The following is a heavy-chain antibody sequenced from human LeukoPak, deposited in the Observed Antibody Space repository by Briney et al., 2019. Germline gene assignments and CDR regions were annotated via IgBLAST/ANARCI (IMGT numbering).Heavy chain of an antibody. V-gene: IGHV3-48*01. CDR3: ARRGETAMVGDY. CDR2: LSNTNMI. CDR1: GFTFCSHG. Sequence: GGSLRLSCAASGFTFCSHGMNWVRQAPGKGLEWLSYLSNTNMIHYAESVKGRFTISRDNAKNSLYLHMDGLRAEDTAVYYCARRGETAMVGDYWGRGTLVTVSS. D-gene: IGHD5-18*01. J-gene: IGHJ4*02.